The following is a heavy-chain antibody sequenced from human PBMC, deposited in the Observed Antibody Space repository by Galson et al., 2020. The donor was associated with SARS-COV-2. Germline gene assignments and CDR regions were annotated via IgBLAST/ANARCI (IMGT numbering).Heavy chain of an antibody. CDR2: ISYDGSNK. CDR1: GFTFSSYA. V-gene: IGHV3-30*04. J-gene: IGHJ4*02. CDR3: ANELRGSHDY. D-gene: IGHD1-26*01. Sequence: GESLKISCAASGFTFSSYAMHWVRQAPGKGLEWVAVISYDGSNKYYADSVKGRFTISRDNSKNTLYLQMNSLRAEDTAVYYCANELRGSHDYWGQGTLFTVSS.